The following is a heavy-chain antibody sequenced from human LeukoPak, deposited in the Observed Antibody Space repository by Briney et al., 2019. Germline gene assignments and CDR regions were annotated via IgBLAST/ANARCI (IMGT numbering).Heavy chain of an antibody. J-gene: IGHJ5*02. CDR2: IFYSGNT. CDR3: ARTGDYSRSTGGWFDP. V-gene: IGHV4-59*11. CDR1: GDSINSHY. Sequence: PSETLSLTCTVFGDSINSHYWSWVRQAPGKGLECIGYIFYSGNTNYSPSLKSRVTISIDTSKKQFSLRLTSVTTADTAVYFCARTGDYSRSTGGWFDPWGQGTLVTVSS. D-gene: IGHD4-11*01.